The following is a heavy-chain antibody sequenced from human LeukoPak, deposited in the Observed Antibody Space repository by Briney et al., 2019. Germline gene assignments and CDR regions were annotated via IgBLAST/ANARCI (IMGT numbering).Heavy chain of an antibody. CDR2: IYYSGST. J-gene: IGHJ4*02. CDR1: GGSISSYY. CDR3: ARGLWTSGWDCHFDY. V-gene: IGHV4-39*07. Sequence: SYTLSLTCTVSGGSISSYYWVWIRQPPRKGLEGVGGIYYSGSTYYNPSLKSRVTILVGTSKNQFSLQLSSVTAAATALYYCARGLWTSGWDCHFDYWGQGTLVTVSS. D-gene: IGHD6-19*01.